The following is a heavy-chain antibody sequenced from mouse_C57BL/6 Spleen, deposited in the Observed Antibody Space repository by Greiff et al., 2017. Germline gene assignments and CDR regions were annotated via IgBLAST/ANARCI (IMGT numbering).Heavy chain of an antibody. CDR1: GFTFSDYG. CDR3: ASHYAMDY. CDR2: ISSGSSTI. V-gene: IGHV5-17*01. J-gene: IGHJ4*01. Sequence: EVTLVESGGGLVKPGGSLKLSCEASGFTFSDYGMHWVRQAPEKGLEWVAYISSGSSTINYADTVKGRFTLPRDNAKNTLFLQMTRLRSEDTAMYYCASHYAMDYWGQGTSVTVSS.